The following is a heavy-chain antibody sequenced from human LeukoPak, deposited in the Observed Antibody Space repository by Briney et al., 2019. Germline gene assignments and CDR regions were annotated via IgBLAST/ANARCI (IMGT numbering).Heavy chain of an antibody. CDR3: ATTSYSSGWYEVDY. V-gene: IGHV1-24*01. CDR1: GYTLTELS. Sequence: ASVKVSCKVSGYTLTELSMHWVRQAPGKGLEWMGGFDPEDGETIYAQKFQGRVTMTEDTSTDTAHMELSSLRSEDTAVYYCATTSYSSGWYEVDYWGQGTLVTVSS. D-gene: IGHD6-19*01. J-gene: IGHJ4*02. CDR2: FDPEDGET.